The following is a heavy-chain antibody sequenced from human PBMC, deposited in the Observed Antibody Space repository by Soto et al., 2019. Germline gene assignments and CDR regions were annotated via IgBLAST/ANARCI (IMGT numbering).Heavy chain of an antibody. J-gene: IGHJ6*02. CDR2: IFSNDEK. Sequence: SGPTLVNPTETLTLTSTVSGFSLSNARMGVSWIRQPPGKALEWLAHIFSNDEKSYSTSLKSRLTISKDTSKSQVVLTMTNMDPVDTATYYCARIGYYDIPGGMDVWGQGTTVTVSS. V-gene: IGHV2-26*01. CDR3: ARIGYYDIPGGMDV. D-gene: IGHD3-9*01. CDR1: GFSLSNARMG.